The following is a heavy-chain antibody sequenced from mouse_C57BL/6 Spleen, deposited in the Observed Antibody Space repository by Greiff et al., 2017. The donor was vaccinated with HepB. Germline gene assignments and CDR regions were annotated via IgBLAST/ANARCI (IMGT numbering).Heavy chain of an antibody. CDR2: IYPGDGDT. D-gene: IGHD3-3*01. Sequence: QVQLQQSGPELVKPGASVKISCKASGYAFSSSWMNWVKQRPGKGLEWIGRIYPGDGDTNYNGKFKGKATLTADKSSSTAYMQLSSLTSEDSAVYFCERGGGRRGYYFDYWGQGTTLTVSS. J-gene: IGHJ2*01. CDR3: ERGGGRRGYYFDY. V-gene: IGHV1-82*01. CDR1: GYAFSSSW.